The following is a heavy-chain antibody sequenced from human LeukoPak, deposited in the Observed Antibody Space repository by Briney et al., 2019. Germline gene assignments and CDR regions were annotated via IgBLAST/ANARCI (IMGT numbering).Heavy chain of an antibody. J-gene: IGHJ4*02. Sequence: GGSLRLSCAASGFTFSSYSMNWVRQAPGKGLEWVANIKQDGSEKYYVDSVKGRFTISRDNAKNSLYLQMNSLRAEETAVYYCARDLVIAVAGYDYWGQGTLVTVSS. CDR2: IKQDGSEK. D-gene: IGHD6-19*01. CDR3: ARDLVIAVAGYDY. CDR1: GFTFSSYS. V-gene: IGHV3-7*01.